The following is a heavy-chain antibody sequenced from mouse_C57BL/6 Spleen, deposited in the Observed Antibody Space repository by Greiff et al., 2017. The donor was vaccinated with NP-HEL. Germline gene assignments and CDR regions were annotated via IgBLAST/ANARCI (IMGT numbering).Heavy chain of an antibody. CDR2: IYPRSGNT. J-gene: IGHJ2*01. D-gene: IGHD4-1*01. Sequence: QVQLKESGAELARPGASVKLSCKASGYTFTSYGISWVKQRTGQGLEWIGEIYPRSGNTYYNEKFKGKATLTADKSSSTAYMELRSLTSEDSAVYFCARYWDLTKGYFDYWGQGTTLTVSS. CDR1: GYTFTSYG. CDR3: ARYWDLTKGYFDY. V-gene: IGHV1-81*01.